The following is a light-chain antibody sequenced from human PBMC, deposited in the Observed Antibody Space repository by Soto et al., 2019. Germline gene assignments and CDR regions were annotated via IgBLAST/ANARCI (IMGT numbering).Light chain of an antibody. J-gene: IGKJ4*01. V-gene: IGKV1-27*01. CDR1: QGISNY. CDR3: QKYNSAPLT. CDR2: AAS. Sequence: DIQMTQSQSSLSAFLGDAVTITCRASQGISNYLAWYQQKPGKVPKLLFYAASTLQSGVPSRFSGSGSGTDFTLTISSLQPEDVATYYCQKYNSAPLTFGGGTKVEIK.